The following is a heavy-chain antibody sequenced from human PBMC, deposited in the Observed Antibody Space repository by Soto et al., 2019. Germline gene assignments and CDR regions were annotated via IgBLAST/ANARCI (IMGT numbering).Heavy chain of an antibody. V-gene: IGHV3-74*01. J-gene: IGHJ3*01. CDR1: GFTFSPSW. CDR3: ARDIGYAPVF. Sequence: EVQLVESGGGLVQPGGSLRLSCAASGFTFSPSWMHWVRQAPGKGMVWVSHIRNDGRTTSYADSVKGRFTTSRDNAKKTVDMQMNSPRAEDTAGYYCARDIGYAPVFRGQGTMVTVSS. CDR2: IRNDGRTT. D-gene: IGHD2-2*01.